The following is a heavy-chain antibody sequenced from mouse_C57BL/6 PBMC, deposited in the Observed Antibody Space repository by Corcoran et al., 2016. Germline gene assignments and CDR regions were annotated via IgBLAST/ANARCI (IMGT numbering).Heavy chain of an antibody. V-gene: IGHV1-80*01. CDR3: ARYDGYSPYGWDY. CDR2: IYPGDGDT. Sequence: QVQLQQSGAELVKPGASVKISCKASGYAFSSYWMNWVKQRPGNGLEWIGQIYPGDGDTNYNGKFKGKATLTADKSSSTAYMKLSSLTSEDSAVYFCARYDGYSPYGWDYWGQGTSATVSS. D-gene: IGHD2-3*01. CDR1: GYAFSSYW. J-gene: IGHJ4*01.